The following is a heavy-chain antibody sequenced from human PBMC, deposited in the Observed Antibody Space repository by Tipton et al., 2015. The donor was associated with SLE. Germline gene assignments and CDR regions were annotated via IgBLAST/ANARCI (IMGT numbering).Heavy chain of an antibody. V-gene: IGHV4-39*07. D-gene: IGHD3-10*01. J-gene: IGHJ4*02. CDR2: VYYTGNT. CDR1: GDSISSSSYY. Sequence: TLSLTCIVSGDSISSSSYYWGWIRQPPGKGLEWVGTVYYTGNTFYNPSLKSRVTISVDTSKIQFSLKLSSVTAADTAVYYCARPPGTYPTGDYWGQGTLVTVSS. CDR3: ARPPGTYPTGDY.